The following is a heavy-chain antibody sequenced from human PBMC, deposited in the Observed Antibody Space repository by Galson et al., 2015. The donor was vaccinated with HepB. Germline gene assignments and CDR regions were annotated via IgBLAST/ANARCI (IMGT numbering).Heavy chain of an antibody. Sequence: SLRLSCAASGFTVSSNYMSWVHQAPGKGLEWVSVIYSGGSTYYADSVKGRFTISRDNAKNSLYLQMNSLRAEDTAVYYCARVGGTGFAFDIWGQGTMVTVSS. D-gene: IGHD2-15*01. CDR2: IYSGGST. V-gene: IGHV3-66*01. CDR1: GFTVSSNY. J-gene: IGHJ3*02. CDR3: ARVGGTGFAFDI.